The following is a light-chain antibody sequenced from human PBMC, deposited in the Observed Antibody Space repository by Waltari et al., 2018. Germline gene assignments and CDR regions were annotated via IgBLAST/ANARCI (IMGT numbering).Light chain of an antibody. CDR2: ENS. V-gene: IGLV1-51*02. CDR3: GTWDSSLSGAV. Sequence: QSVFTQPPSVSAAPGPRVPIPCSGGRSILGHNYVSWNRQFPGTAPKLLIYENSERPSGIPGRFSGSKSGTSATLDLTGLQAGDEADYYCGTWDSSLSGAVFGGGTHLTVL. J-gene: IGLJ7*01. CDR1: RSILGHNY.